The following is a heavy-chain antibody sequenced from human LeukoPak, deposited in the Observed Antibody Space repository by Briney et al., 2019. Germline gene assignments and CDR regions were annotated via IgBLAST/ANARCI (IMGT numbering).Heavy chain of an antibody. J-gene: IGHJ6*02. CDR1: GFTFSSYG. CDR2: ISYDGSKT. D-gene: IGHD4-17*01. V-gene: IGHV3-30*18. CDR3: AKEHGDYGLGDTMDV. Sequence: GGSLRLSCAASGFTFSSYGMHWVRQAPGKGLEWVAVISYDGSKTYYADAVKGRITISRDNSKNTLYVQMNSLRAEDTAVYYCAKEHGDYGLGDTMDVWGQGTTVTVSS.